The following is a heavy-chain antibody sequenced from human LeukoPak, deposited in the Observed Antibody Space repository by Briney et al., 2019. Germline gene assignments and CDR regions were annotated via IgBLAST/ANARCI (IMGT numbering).Heavy chain of an antibody. J-gene: IGHJ1*01. CDR3: AKGEQWLIEGRRREYFQY. V-gene: IGHV1-18*04. CDR1: GYTFSTYG. Sequence: ASVKVSCKSSGYTFSTYGISWVRRAPGRGLEWMGWINTYNGNTKYTQKFQGRVTMTTDTSTSTAYMELRSLRSDDTAVYYCAKGEQWLIEGRRREYFQYWGQGTLVTVSS. CDR2: INTYNGNT. D-gene: IGHD6-19*01.